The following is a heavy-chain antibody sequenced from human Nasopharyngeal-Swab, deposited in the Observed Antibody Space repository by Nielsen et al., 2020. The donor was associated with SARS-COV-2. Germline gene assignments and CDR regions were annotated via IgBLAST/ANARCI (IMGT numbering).Heavy chain of an antibody. D-gene: IGHD3-9*01. CDR1: GGTFSNYA. CDR2: IIPIFGTA. J-gene: IGHJ4*02. Sequence: SVKVSCKASGGTFSNYAISWVRQAPGQGLEWMGGIIPIFGTANYAQKFQGRVTITADESTSTAYMELSSLRSEDTAVYYCARGPGFDWLFQFDYWGQGTLVTVSS. V-gene: IGHV1-69*13. CDR3: ARGPGFDWLFQFDY.